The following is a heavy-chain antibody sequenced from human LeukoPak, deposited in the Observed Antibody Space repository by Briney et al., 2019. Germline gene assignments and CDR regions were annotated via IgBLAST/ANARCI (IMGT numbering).Heavy chain of an antibody. D-gene: IGHD2-15*01. CDR2: IRRKVSGATT. V-gene: IGHV3-49*04. Sequence: GRSLRLSCTVSGFTFGDYAMDWVRQAPGKGLEWVGLIRRKVSGATTEYAASVKGRFTISRDDSKSIAYLQMNSLKTEDTAMYYCTRNIYCSGGSCSYYFDYWGQGTLVTVSS. J-gene: IGHJ4*02. CDR3: TRNIYCSGGSCSYYFDY. CDR1: GFTFGDYA.